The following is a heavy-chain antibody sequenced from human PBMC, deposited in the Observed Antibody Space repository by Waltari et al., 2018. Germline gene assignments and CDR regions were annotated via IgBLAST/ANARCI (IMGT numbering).Heavy chain of an antibody. V-gene: IGHV4-38-2*01. Sequence: QVQLQESGPGLVKPSETLSLTCAVSGYSISSGYSWGWIRQPPGKGLDWIGSIYHSGSTYYNPSLKSRVTISVDTSKNQFSLKLSSVTAADTAVYYCATYSNYFDYWGQGTLVTVSS. CDR1: GYSISSGYS. D-gene: IGHD4-4*01. CDR3: ATYSNYFDY. J-gene: IGHJ4*02. CDR2: IYHSGST.